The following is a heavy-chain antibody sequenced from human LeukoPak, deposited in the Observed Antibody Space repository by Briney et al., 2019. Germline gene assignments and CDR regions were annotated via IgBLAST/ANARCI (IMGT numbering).Heavy chain of an antibody. V-gene: IGHV3-11*01. Sequence: GGSLRLSCAASGFTFSDYYMSWIRQAPGKWLEWVSYISSSGSSIYYADSVKGRFTISRDNAKNSLYLQMNSLRAEDTAVYYCARARGSSGWYSYYSYYMDVWGKGTTVTISS. CDR2: ISSSGSSI. CDR3: ARARGSSGWYSYYSYYMDV. J-gene: IGHJ6*03. D-gene: IGHD6-19*01. CDR1: GFTFSDYY.